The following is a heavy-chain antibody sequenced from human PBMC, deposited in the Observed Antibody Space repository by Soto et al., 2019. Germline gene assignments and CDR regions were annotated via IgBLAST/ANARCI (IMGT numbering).Heavy chain of an antibody. CDR1: GDSVSSKSAA. D-gene: IGHD5-12*01. CDR2: TYYRSKWYN. V-gene: IGHV6-1*01. Sequence: SQTLSLTCAISGDSVSSKSAAWNWIRQSPSRGLEWLGRTYYRSKWYNDYAVSVKSRITINPDTSKNQFSLQLNSVTPEDTAVIFCARVPNPFRLKIGYEDAFVFWGQGKMVTLS. CDR3: ARVPNPFRLKIGYEDAFVF. J-gene: IGHJ3*01.